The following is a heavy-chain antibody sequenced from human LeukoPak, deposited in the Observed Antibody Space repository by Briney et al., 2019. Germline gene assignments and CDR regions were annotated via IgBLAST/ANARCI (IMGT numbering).Heavy chain of an antibody. CDR3: AKEMYYYDSSGYYYERFDY. CDR1: GFTFSSYA. D-gene: IGHD3-22*01. V-gene: IGHV3-30*04. J-gene: IGHJ4*02. Sequence: GGSLRLSCAASGFTFSSYAMHWVRQAPGKGLEWVAVISYDGSNKYYADSVKGRFIISRDNSKNTLYLQMNSLRAEDTAVYYCAKEMYYYDSSGYYYERFDYWGQGTLVTVSS. CDR2: ISYDGSNK.